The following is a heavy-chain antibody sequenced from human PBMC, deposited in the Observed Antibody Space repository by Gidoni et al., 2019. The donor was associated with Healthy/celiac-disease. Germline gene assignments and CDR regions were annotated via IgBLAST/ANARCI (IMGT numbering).Heavy chain of an antibody. CDR3: ASLGYCSSTSCYQPNYYYYGMDV. CDR1: GGSITSSRSY. D-gene: IGHD2-2*01. J-gene: IGHJ6*02. Sequence: QLQLQESGPGLVKPSETLSLTCTVSGGSITSSRSYCGWIRQPPGKGLEWIGSIYYSGSTYYNPSLKSRVTISVDTSKNQFSLKLSSVTAADTAVYYCASLGYCSSTSCYQPNYYYYGMDVWGQGTTVTVSS. V-gene: IGHV4-39*01. CDR2: IYYSGST.